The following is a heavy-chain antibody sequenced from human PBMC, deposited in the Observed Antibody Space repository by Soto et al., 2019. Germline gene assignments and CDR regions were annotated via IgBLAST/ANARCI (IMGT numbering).Heavy chain of an antibody. CDR3: ARDGRAIVVVPAAIHYYGMDV. D-gene: IGHD2-2*01. CDR2: IIPIFGTA. V-gene: IGHV1-69*13. Sequence: GAXVKVSCNASGGTFSSYAISWVRHAPGQGLEWMGGIIPIFGTANYAQKFQGRVTITADESTSTAYMELSSLRSEDTAVYYCARDGRAIVVVPAAIHYYGMDVWGQGTTVTVSS. CDR1: GGTFSSYA. J-gene: IGHJ6*02.